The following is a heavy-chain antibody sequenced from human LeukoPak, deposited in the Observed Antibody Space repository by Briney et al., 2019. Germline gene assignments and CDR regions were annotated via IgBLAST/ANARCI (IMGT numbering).Heavy chain of an antibody. Sequence: GRSLRLSCAASGFIFSSYGMHWVRQAPGKGLEWVAVISYDESNKYYADSVKDRFTISRDNSKNTLYLQMNSLRAEDTAVYYCAKVQSSGYYASWFDPWGLGTLVTVSS. CDR3: AKVQSSGYYASWFDP. D-gene: IGHD3-22*01. V-gene: IGHV3-30*18. CDR1: GFIFSSYG. CDR2: ISYDESNK. J-gene: IGHJ5*02.